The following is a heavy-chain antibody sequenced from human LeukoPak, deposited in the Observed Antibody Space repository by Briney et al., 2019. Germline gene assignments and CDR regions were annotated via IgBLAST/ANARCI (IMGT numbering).Heavy chain of an antibody. CDR2: ISDIGST. D-gene: IGHD2/OR15-2a*01. J-gene: IGHJ4*02. CDR3: AGHHPRNTVDF. V-gene: IGHV4-59*08. Sequence: PSGTLSLTCTVSGGSISSYYWSWIRQPPGKGLEWIAYISDIGSTNYNPSLKSRVTISLDTSKNQFSLKLSSVTAADTAVYYCAGHHPRNTVDFWGQGTLVTVSS. CDR1: GGSISSYY.